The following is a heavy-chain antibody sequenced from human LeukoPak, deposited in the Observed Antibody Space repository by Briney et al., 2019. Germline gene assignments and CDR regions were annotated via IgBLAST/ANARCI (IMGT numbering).Heavy chain of an antibody. CDR3: AKGYCSSTSCHSYYYYMDV. V-gene: IGHV3-30*02. D-gene: IGHD2-2*01. CDR1: GFTFSSYG. Sequence: PGGSLRLSCAASGFTFSSYGMHWVRQAPGKGLEWVAFIRYDGSNKYYADSVKGRFTISRDNSKNTLYLQMNSLRAEDTAVYYCAKGYCSSTSCHSYYYYMDVWGKGTTVTVSS. CDR2: IRYDGSNK. J-gene: IGHJ6*03.